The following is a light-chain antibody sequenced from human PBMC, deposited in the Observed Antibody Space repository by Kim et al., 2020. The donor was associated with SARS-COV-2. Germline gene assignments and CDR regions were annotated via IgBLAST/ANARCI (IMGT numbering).Light chain of an antibody. CDR2: LGS. CDR3: MQVLQIPRT. J-gene: IGKJ2*01. Sequence: DIVMTQSPLSLPVTPGEPASISCRSSQSLLYSDGYTYLDWYLQKPGQSPQLLIYLGSNRASGVPDRFSGSGSGTDFTLKISRVAAEDVGVYYRMQVLQIPRTFGQGTKLEI. V-gene: IGKV2-28*01. CDR1: QSLLYSDGYTY.